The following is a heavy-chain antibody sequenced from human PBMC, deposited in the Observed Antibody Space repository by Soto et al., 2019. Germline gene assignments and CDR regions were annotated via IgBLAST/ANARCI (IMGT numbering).Heavy chain of an antibody. CDR1: GFTFSSYS. D-gene: IGHD1-1*01. J-gene: IGHJ4*02. V-gene: IGHV3-21*01. Sequence: EVQLVESGGGLVKPGGSLRLSCAASGFTFSSYSMNWVRQAPGKGLEWVSSISSSSSYIYYADSVKGRFTISRDNAKNSLYLQMNSLRAEDTAVYYCARDPSTANDAGWIPDTDYWGQGTLVTVSS. CDR2: ISSSSSYI. CDR3: ARDPSTANDAGWIPDTDY.